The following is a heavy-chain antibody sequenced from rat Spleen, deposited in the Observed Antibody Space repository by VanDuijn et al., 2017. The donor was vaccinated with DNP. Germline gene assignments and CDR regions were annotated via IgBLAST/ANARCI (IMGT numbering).Heavy chain of an antibody. CDR3: TRDHVYYGLLGPY. D-gene: IGHD1-6*01. Sequence: EVQLKESGPGLVQPSQTLSLTCTVSGFSLTDYSVHWVRQPPGKGLEWMGVMWSGGSTAYNSALKSRLSISRDTSKSQVFLKMNSLQTEDTAIYYCTRDHVYYGLLGPYWGQGTLVTVSS. CDR1: GFSLTDYS. CDR2: MWSGGST. J-gene: IGHJ3*01. V-gene: IGHV2S63*01.